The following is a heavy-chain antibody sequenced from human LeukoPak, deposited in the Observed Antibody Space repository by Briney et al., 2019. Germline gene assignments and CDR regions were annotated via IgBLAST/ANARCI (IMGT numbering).Heavy chain of an antibody. CDR3: ARVRKYARWWFDP. D-gene: IGHD1-14*01. J-gene: IGHJ5*02. CDR1: GGTFSSYA. V-gene: IGHV1-69*04. CDR2: IIPILGIA. Sequence: SVKVSCKASGGTFSSYAISWVRQAPGQGLEWMGRIIPILGIANYAQKFQGRVTITADKSTSTAYMELSSLRSEDTAVYYCARVRKYARWWFDPWGQGTLVTVSS.